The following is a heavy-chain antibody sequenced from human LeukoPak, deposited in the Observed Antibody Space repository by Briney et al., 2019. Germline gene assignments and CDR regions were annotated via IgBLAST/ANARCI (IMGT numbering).Heavy chain of an antibody. D-gene: IGHD3-10*01. CDR1: GFTFSDHT. V-gene: IGHV3-43*02. Sequence: PGGSLRLSCAASGFTFSDHTMSWVRQAPGKGLEWVSVISGSGGSTYYADSVKGRFTISRDNSKNSLYLQMNSLRTEDTALYYCAKGGESYGSGSYSFDYWGQGTLVTVSS. J-gene: IGHJ4*02. CDR3: AKGGESYGSGSYSFDY. CDR2: ISGSGGST.